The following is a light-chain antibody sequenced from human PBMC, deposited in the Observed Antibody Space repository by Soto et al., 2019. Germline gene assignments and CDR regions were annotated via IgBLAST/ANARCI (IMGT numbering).Light chain of an antibody. CDR3: QQYGSAPQT. CDR2: DAS. J-gene: IGKJ1*01. V-gene: IGKV3-20*01. CDR1: QSVSSSY. Sequence: EIVLTQSPGTLSLSPGERATLSCRASQSVSSSYLAWYQQKPGQAPRLLIYDASSRATGIPDRFSGSGSGTDFTLTISRLEPEDVAVYYCQQYGSAPQTFGEGPKVEIK.